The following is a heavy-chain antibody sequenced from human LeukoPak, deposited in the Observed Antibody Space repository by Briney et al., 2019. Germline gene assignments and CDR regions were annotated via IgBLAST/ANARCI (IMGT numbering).Heavy chain of an antibody. Sequence: SVKVSCKASGATFSSYGITWVRQAPGQGLEWMGGIIRLFGTANYAQKFQGRVTITADESTNTVYMELSSLRSEDTAVYYCASENYYSVPYYIQHYYYMDVWGKGTTVTISS. J-gene: IGHJ6*03. CDR3: ASENYYSVPYYIQHYYYMDV. CDR2: IIRLFGTA. CDR1: GATFSSYG. D-gene: IGHD3-10*01. V-gene: IGHV1-69*13.